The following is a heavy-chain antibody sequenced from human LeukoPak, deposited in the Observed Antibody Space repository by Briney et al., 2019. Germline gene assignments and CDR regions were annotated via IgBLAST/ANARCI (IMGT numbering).Heavy chain of an antibody. CDR2: IYSGGST. V-gene: IGHV3-53*01. Sequence: GGSLRLSCAASGVTVSSNYMSWVRQAPRKGLEWGSDIYSGGSTYYAASVKGRFTISRDNSKNALYLQRNSLSAEDTAVYYCARGTAAVAGLDYWGQGTLVTVSS. J-gene: IGHJ4*02. CDR3: ARGTAAVAGLDY. D-gene: IGHD6-19*01. CDR1: GVTVSSNY.